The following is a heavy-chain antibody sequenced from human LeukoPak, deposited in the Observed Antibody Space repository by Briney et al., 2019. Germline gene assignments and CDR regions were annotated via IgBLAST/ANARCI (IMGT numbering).Heavy chain of an antibody. D-gene: IGHD6-19*01. V-gene: IGHV5-51*01. J-gene: IGHJ4*02. CDR3: ARRKAVARISYFDS. CDR1: GDRFTPYW. Sequence: GESLKLSFQGPGDRFTPYWITWVRQKPGEGLEWMGIIYPGNSDTNYSPSFQGQITISADTSINTAYLQWSSLEASDTAMYYCARRKAVARISYFDSWGQGTLVTVSS. CDR2: IYPGNSDT.